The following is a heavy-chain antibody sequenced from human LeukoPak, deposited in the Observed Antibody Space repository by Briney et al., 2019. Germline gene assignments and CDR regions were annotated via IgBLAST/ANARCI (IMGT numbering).Heavy chain of an antibody. CDR2: IIPIFGTA. D-gene: IGHD2-2*01. CDR1: GYIFTDYY. V-gene: IGHV1-69*13. J-gene: IGHJ4*02. Sequence: ASVTISCTPSGYIFTDYYIHWVRQAPGQGLEWMGGIIPIFGTANYAQKFQGRVTITADESTSTAYMELSSLRSEDTAVYYCAVYCSSTSCYHPDYWGQGTLVTVSS. CDR3: AVYCSSTSCYHPDY.